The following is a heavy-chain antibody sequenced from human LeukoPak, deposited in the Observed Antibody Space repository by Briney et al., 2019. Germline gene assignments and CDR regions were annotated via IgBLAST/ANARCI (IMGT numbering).Heavy chain of an antibody. V-gene: IGHV1-69*05. CDR2: VIPIFSTT. J-gene: IGHJ4*02. D-gene: IGHD6-13*01. CDR3: ARAPPKQLLHLY. Sequence: SVKVSCKASGGTFNSYAISWVRQAPGQGLEWMGAVIPIFSTTNYAQKFQGRVAITTDESTKTAYMELTSLKSEDTAVYYCARAPPKQLLHLYWGQGTLVTVSS. CDR1: GGTFNSYA.